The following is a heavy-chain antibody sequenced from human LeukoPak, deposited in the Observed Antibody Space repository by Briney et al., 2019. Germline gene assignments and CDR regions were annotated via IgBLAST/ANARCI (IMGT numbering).Heavy chain of an antibody. CDR1: GFTFSSYG. D-gene: IGHD2-21*02. Sequence: GGTLRLSCAASGFTFSSYGMSWVRQAPGKGLEWVAVISYDGSDKYYADSVKGRFTISRDNSKNTLFLQMNSLRAEDTAVYFCARDVGGGDTFDYWAQGTLVTVSS. J-gene: IGHJ4*02. CDR3: ARDVGGGDTFDY. CDR2: ISYDGSDK. V-gene: IGHV3-30*03.